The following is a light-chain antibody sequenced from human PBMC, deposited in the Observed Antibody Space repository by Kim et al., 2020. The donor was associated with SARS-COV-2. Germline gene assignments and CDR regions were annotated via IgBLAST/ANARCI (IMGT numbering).Light chain of an antibody. Sequence: CSPGERPPLPRRARQPVRHNYLAWYQPKPGQAPRLLIYDASTRATGIPDRFSGSGSGTDFTLTISRLEPGDYGVYYCQRYGPSPAFGQGTKVEIK. V-gene: IGKV3-20*01. CDR1: QPVRHNY. CDR3: QRYGPSPA. CDR2: DAS. J-gene: IGKJ1*01.